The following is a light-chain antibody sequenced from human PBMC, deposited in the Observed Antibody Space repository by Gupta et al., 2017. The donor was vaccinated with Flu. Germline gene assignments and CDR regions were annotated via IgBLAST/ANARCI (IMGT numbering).Light chain of an antibody. CDR1: QNINGY. V-gene: IGKV1-39*01. Sequence: DIQMTQSPSYLSASGGDRVTITCRASQNINGYLNWYQQKPGKAPKVLIYAARSLQSGVPSRFSGSGYGTDFSLTITSLQPEDFANYYCQQSCSPPYTFGQGTKVEI. CDR3: QQSCSPPYT. J-gene: IGKJ2*01. CDR2: AAR.